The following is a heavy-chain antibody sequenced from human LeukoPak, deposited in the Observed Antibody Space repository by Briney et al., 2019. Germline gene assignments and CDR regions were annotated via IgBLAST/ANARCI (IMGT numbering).Heavy chain of an antibody. D-gene: IGHD6-19*01. CDR1: GGSISSYY. CDR3: ASGYNSGWYRAWFDP. V-gene: IGHV4-59*01. J-gene: IGHJ5*02. Sequence: PSETLSLTCTVAGGSISSYYWNWSRQPPGKGLEWIGHIHYNGNTNYNPSPKSGVTISVDTSKNQFSLKLSSVTAADTAVYYCASGYNSGWYRAWFDPWGQGTLVIVSS. CDR2: IHYNGNT.